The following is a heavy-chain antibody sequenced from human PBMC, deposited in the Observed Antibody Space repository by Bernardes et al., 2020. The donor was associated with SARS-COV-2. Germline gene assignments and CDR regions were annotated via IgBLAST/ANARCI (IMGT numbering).Heavy chain of an antibody. V-gene: IGHV1-2*02. D-gene: IGHD6-13*01. CDR2: IDSNSGGA. CDR3: AGDRSAAGGTAFDS. CDR1: GYSFSAYY. J-gene: IGHJ4*02. Sequence: SGTFSCNASGYSFSAYYIAWVRYAPGQGLEWLGSIDSNSGGAHFAQKAQGSVTLTRDTTISTAYIDLSSLRSDDTAVYYCAGDRSAAGGTAFDSWGQGTLVTVS.